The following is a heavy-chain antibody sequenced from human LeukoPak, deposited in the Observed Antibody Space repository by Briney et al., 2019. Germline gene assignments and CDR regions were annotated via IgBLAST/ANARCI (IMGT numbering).Heavy chain of an antibody. CDR1: GYTFTGYF. CDR3: ARELCVTTGFRYYNYMDV. Sequence: ASVKVSCKASGYTFTGYFMHWVREAPGQGLEWMGWINPNSGGTNYAQKFQGRVTMTRDTSISTAYMELSRLRSDDTAVYYCARELCVTTGFRYYNYMDVWGKGTTVTVSS. V-gene: IGHV1-2*02. J-gene: IGHJ6*03. D-gene: IGHD4-17*01. CDR2: INPNSGGT.